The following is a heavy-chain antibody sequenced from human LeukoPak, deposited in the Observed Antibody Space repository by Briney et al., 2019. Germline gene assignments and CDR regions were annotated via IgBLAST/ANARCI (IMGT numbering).Heavy chain of an antibody. CDR2: IQYDGSNE. V-gene: IGHV3-30*02. J-gene: IGHJ4*02. D-gene: IGHD3-10*01. CDR3: AKGVLPTGFDY. CDR1: GFTFSSYG. Sequence: GGSLRLSCAPSGFTFSSYGMHWVRQAPGQGLEWVAYIQYDGSNEQYGDSVKGRFSISRDSSKNILYLQMNSLRAEDTAVYYCAKGVLPTGFDYWGQGTLVTVSS.